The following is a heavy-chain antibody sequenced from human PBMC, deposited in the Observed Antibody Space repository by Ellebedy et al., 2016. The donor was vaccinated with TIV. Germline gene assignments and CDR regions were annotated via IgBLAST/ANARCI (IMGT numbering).Heavy chain of an antibody. V-gene: IGHV4-61*08. J-gene: IGHJ4*02. Sequence: SETLSLXCTVSGGSVSSGDYYWSWIRQPPGKGLEWIGYIYYSGSTNYNPSLKSRVTISVDTSKNQFSLKLTSVTAADTAVYYCARDTIFGLIIIPFDYWGQGTLVTVSS. CDR2: IYYSGST. D-gene: IGHD3-3*01. CDR3: ARDTIFGLIIIPFDY. CDR1: GGSVSSGDYY.